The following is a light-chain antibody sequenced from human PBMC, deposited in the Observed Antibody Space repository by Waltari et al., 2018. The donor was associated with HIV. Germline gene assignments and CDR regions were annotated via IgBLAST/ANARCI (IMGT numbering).Light chain of an antibody. J-gene: IGKJ4*01. Sequence: DIQMTQSPSSLSASVGDRVTITCQASQDISNYLNWFQQKPGKAPKVLIYDASNPETGVPSRFSGSGFGTDFTLTINSLQPEDFATYYCQQYEKLPLTFGGGTKVE. CDR3: QQYEKLPLT. CDR1: QDISNY. CDR2: DAS. V-gene: IGKV1-33*01.